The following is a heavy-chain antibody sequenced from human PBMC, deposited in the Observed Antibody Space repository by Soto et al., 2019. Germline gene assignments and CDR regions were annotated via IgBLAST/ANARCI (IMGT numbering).Heavy chain of an antibody. CDR2: ISAHNGNT. J-gene: IGHJ4*02. Sequence: QVHLVQSGAEAKKPGASVKVSCKGSGYTFTSYGTTWVRQAPGQGLEWKGWISAHNGNTDYAQKLQGRVTVTRDTSTSTAYMALRSLRSDDTAVYYCARGRYGDYWGQGDLVTVSS. CDR3: ARGRYGDY. V-gene: IGHV1-18*01. CDR1: GYTFTSYG. D-gene: IGHD1-1*01.